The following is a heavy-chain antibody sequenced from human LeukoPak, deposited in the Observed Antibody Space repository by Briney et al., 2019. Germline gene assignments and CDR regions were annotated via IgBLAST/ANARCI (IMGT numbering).Heavy chain of an antibody. CDR3: AREHPHYDSWSGYYTGYYYYMDV. CDR2: IKQDGSEK. V-gene: IGHV3-7*01. Sequence: PGGSLRFSCAASGFTFSSYWMSWVRQAPGKGLEWVANIKQDGSEKYYVDSVKGRFTISRDNAKNSLYLQMNSLRAEDTAVYYCAREHPHYDSWSGYYTGYYYYMDVWGKGTTVTVSS. CDR1: GFTFSSYW. J-gene: IGHJ6*03. D-gene: IGHD3-3*01.